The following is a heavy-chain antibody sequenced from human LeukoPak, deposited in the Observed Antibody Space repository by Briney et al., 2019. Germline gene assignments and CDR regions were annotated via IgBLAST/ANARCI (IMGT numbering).Heavy chain of an antibody. J-gene: IGHJ4*02. CDR3: ARGSTAVGYKIYYFDY. CDR1: GGSISSGNYY. D-gene: IGHD6-19*01. CDR2: IYTSGST. Sequence: SETLSLTCTVSGGSISSGNYYWSWIRQTAGEGLEWIGRIYTSGSTNYNPSLKSRVTISVDKSKNQFSLKLSSVTAADTAVYYCARGSTAVGYKIYYFDYWGQGTLVTVSS. V-gene: IGHV4-61*02.